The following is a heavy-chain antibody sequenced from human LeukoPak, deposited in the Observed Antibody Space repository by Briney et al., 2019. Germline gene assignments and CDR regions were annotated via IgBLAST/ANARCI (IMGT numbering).Heavy chain of an antibody. CDR3: AKTPKIQYDSSGYYPRGVDY. CDR1: GGTFSSYA. CDR2: IIPILGIA. D-gene: IGHD3-22*01. Sequence: ASVKVSCKASGGTFSSYAISWVRQAPGQGLEWMGRIIPILGIANYAQKFQGRVTITADKSTSTAHMELSSLRSEDTAVYYCAKTPKIQYDSSGYYPRGVDYWAQGTLVTVSS. J-gene: IGHJ4*02. V-gene: IGHV1-69*04.